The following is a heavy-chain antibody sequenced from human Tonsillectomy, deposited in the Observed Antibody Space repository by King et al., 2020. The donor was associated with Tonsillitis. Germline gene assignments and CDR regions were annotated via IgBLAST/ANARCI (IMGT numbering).Heavy chain of an antibody. CDR3: AKDYGGNRYAFDI. D-gene: IGHD4-23*01. CDR1: VFIFSSYG. CDR2: ISYDGINK. V-gene: IGHV3-30*18. Sequence: QVQLVESGGGEVQPGRSVRLSCAASVFIFSSYGMHWVRQAPGKGLEWVAVISYDGINKYYGESVKRRFTLSRDTSKNTLYLQMNSMRAEDTAVYYCAKDYGGNRYAFDIWGQGTMVTVSS. J-gene: IGHJ3*02.